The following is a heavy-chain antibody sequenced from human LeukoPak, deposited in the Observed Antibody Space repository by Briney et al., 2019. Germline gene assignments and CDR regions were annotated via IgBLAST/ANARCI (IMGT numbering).Heavy chain of an antibody. J-gene: IGHJ6*02. CDR3: XXXXXXSIXVVTFYGMDV. CDR1: GFTFSSYA. D-gene: IGHD2-21*02. CDR2: ISGSGGST. V-gene: IGHV3-23*01. Sequence: GGSLRLSCAASGFTFSSYAMSWVRQAPGKGLEWVSAISGSGGSTYYADSVKGRFTISRDNSKNTLYLQMNSLRAEDTAVYYXXXXXXXSIXVVTFYGMDVWGQGTTVTVSS.